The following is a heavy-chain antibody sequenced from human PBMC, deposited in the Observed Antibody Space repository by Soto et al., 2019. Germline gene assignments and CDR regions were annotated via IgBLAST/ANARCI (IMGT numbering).Heavy chain of an antibody. J-gene: IGHJ6*02. CDR2: IYPGDSDT. CDR3: ARGYSGYDPIYYYYGMDV. CDR1: GYRFSSYW. Sequence: GEAPENSWTGSGYRFSSYWVGWGGQMPGKGPEWMGIIYPGDSDTRYSPSFQGQVTISADKSISTAYLQWSSLKASDTAMYYCARGYSGYDPIYYYYGMDVWGQGTTVTVSS. V-gene: IGHV5-51*01. D-gene: IGHD5-12*01.